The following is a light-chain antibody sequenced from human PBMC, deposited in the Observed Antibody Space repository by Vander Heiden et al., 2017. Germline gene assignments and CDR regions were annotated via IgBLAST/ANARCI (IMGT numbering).Light chain of an antibody. CDR3: EQHSTKT. CDR1: QSVLSSFNSKNH. J-gene: IGKJ1*01. Sequence: DFVLLQSPDSLAVSLGERATINCKSSQSVLSSFNSKNHVAWFRQKPRQPPVLLIYGASTRESVVPDRFSGSGSGTDFTLTSSNMHAEDVAVYYCEQHSTKTFGQGTKVEIK. V-gene: IGKV4-1*01. CDR2: GAS.